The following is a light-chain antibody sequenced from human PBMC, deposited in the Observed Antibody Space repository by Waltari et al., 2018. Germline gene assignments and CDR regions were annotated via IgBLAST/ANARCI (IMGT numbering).Light chain of an antibody. CDR3: QSYDSNLSGWV. CDR1: SPNIGAGYD. CDR2: GDK. V-gene: IGLV1-40*01. J-gene: IGLJ3*02. Sequence: QSVLTQPPSVSGAPGQRVTISCTGSSPNIGAGYDVPWYQHLPGTSPKLLTYGDKNRPSGVPDRFSGSKSGTSASLAITGLRAEDEADYYCQSYDSNLSGWVFGGGTKLSVL.